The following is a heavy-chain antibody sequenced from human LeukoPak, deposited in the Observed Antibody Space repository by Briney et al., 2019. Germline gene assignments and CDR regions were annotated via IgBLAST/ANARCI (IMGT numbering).Heavy chain of an antibody. CDR1: GLTFITYA. Sequence: PGGSLRLSCAGSGLTFITYAMSWIRQAPGKGLAWVSAFSGGDDSTYYAHSVRGRFTISRDSSRNTLYLQMNSLRAEDTAVYYCARLSGSYYNSPFYFDYWGQGTLVTVSS. J-gene: IGHJ4*02. CDR2: FSGGDDST. V-gene: IGHV3-23*01. CDR3: ARLSGSYYNSPFYFDY. D-gene: IGHD3-10*01.